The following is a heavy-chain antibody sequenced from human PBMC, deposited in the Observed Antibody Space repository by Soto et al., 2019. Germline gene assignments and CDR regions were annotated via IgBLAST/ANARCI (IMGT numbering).Heavy chain of an antibody. D-gene: IGHD1-1*01. CDR3: ARSPPGTREGYLDY. Sequence: SETLSLTCTVSGGSISSGDYYWSWIRQPPGKGLEWIGYIYYSGSTYYNPSLKSRVTISVDTSKNQFSLKLSSVTAADTAVYYCARSPPGTREGYLDYWGQGTLVTVSS. V-gene: IGHV4-30-4*01. J-gene: IGHJ4*02. CDR2: IYYSGST. CDR1: GGSISSGDYY.